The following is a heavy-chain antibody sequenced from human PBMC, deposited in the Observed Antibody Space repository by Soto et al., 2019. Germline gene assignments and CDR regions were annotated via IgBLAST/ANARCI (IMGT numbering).Heavy chain of an antibody. J-gene: IGHJ4*02. V-gene: IGHV3-15*01. CDR1: GFTFSNAW. Sequence: GGSLRLSCAASGFTFSNAWMSWVRQAPGKGLEWVGRIKSKTDGGTTDYAAPVKGRFTISRDDSKNTLYLQMNSLKTEDTAVYYCTTDLESGWYWAFFDYWGQGTLVTVSS. CDR2: IKSKTDGGTT. CDR3: TTDLESGWYWAFFDY. D-gene: IGHD6-19*01.